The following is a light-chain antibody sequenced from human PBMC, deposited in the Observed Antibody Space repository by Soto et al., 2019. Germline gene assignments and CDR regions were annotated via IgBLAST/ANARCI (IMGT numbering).Light chain of an antibody. CDR1: SSDVGGYNY. CDR3: SSYTSSSTYV. J-gene: IGLJ1*01. Sequence: QSVLTQPASVSGSPGQSITISCTGTSSDVGGYNYASWYQQHPGKAPKLMIYDVSNRPSGVSNRFSGSKSGNTASLTISGRQAEDEADYYCSSYTSSSTYVFGTGTKVTVL. CDR2: DVS. V-gene: IGLV2-14*01.